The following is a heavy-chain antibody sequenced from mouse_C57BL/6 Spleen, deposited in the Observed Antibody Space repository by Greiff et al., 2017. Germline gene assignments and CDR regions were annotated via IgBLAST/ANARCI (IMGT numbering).Heavy chain of an antibody. D-gene: IGHD1-1*01. CDR2: ISSGGDYI. Sequence: DVMLVESGEGLVKPGGSLKLSCAASGFTFSSYAMSWVRQTPEKRLEWVAYISSGGDYIYYADTVKGRFTISRDNARNTLYLQMSSLKSEDTAMYYCTRDRSLYDYAMDYWGQGTSVTVSS. J-gene: IGHJ4*01. CDR1: GFTFSSYA. V-gene: IGHV5-9-1*02. CDR3: TRDRSLYDYAMDY.